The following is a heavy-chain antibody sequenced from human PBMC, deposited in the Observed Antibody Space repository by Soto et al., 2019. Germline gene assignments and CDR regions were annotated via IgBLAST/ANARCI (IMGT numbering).Heavy chain of an antibody. CDR1: GFTFSGHW. CDR3: ASQDFRRTTGTT. D-gene: IGHD1-1*01. Sequence: GGSLRLSCEASGFTFSGHWMTWVRQSPGKGLQWVANIRQDGSQTYYVDSVKGRFTVSRDNARNSMYLQMNNLRAEDSAVYYCASQDFRRTTGTTWGQGTLVT. V-gene: IGHV3-7*03. CDR2: IRQDGSQT. J-gene: IGHJ4*02.